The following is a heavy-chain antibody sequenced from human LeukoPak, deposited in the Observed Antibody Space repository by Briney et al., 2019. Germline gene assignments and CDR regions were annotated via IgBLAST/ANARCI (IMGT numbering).Heavy chain of an antibody. CDR1: GGSISSYY. D-gene: IGHD5-18*01. Sequence: PSETLSLTCTVSGGSISSYYWSWIRQPPGKGLEWIGYIYYSGSTNYNPSLTSRVTISVDTSKNQFSLKLSSVTAADTAVYYCARSTRGRGVAMVWYFPPRGPGTPVTVS. V-gene: IGHV4-59*01. CDR3: ARSTRGRGVAMVWYFPP. J-gene: IGHJ1*01. CDR2: IYYSGST.